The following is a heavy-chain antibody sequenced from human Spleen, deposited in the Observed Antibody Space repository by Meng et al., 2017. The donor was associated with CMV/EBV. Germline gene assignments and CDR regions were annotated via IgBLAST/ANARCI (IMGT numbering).Heavy chain of an antibody. CDR2: ISFDGNNK. D-gene: IGHD3-9*01. V-gene: IGHV3-30*19. Sequence: GESLKISCAASGFTFSSYGMHWVRQAPGKGLEWVAVISFDGNNKYFADSVKGRFTITRDNSKNTLYLQMNSLRVEDTAVYYCAREDYYTLTGFYRTRYYSGMDVWGQGTTVTVSS. CDR3: AREDYYTLTGFYRTRYYSGMDV. J-gene: IGHJ6*02. CDR1: GFTFSSYG.